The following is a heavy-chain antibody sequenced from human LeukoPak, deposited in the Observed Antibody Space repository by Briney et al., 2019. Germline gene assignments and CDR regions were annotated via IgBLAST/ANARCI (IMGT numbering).Heavy chain of an antibody. CDR3: AAPSGEGATGY. V-gene: IGHV4-39*01. D-gene: IGHD1-26*01. Sequence: PSETLSLTCTVSDGSISSSSYYWGWIRQPPGKGLEWIGSIYYSGSTYYNPSLKSRVTISVDTSKNQFSLKLSSVTAADTAVYYCAAPSGEGATGYWGQGTLVTVSS. CDR2: IYYSGST. J-gene: IGHJ4*02. CDR1: DGSISSSSYY.